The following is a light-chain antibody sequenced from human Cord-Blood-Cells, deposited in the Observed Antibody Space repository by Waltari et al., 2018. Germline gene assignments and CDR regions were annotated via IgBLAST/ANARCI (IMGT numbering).Light chain of an antibody. CDR3: QQSYSTPLYT. V-gene: IGKV1-39*01. CDR1: QSISSY. CDR2: AAS. Sequence: DIQMTQSPSSVSASVVDRVTITCRASQSISSYLNCYQQKPGKAPKLLIYAASSLQSGVPSRFSGSGSGTDFTLTISSLQPEDFATYYCQQSYSTPLYTFGQGTKLEIK. J-gene: IGKJ2*01.